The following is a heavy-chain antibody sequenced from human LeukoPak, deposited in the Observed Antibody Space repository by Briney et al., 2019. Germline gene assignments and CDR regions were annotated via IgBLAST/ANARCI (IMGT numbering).Heavy chain of an antibody. D-gene: IGHD4-17*01. CDR3: ARGGGDYGDYGLLDY. J-gene: IGHJ4*02. CDR1: GDSISSSNYY. Sequence: PSETLSLTCTVSGDSISSSNYYWGWIRQPPGKGLEWIGSIYNSGSTNYNPSLKSRVTISGDTSKNQFSLKLRSVTAADTAVFYCARGGGDYGDYGLLDYWGQGTLVTVSS. CDR2: IYNSGST. V-gene: IGHV4-39*07.